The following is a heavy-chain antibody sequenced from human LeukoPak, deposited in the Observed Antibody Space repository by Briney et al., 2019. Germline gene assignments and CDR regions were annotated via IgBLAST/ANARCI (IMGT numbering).Heavy chain of an antibody. V-gene: IGHV3-21*01. CDR2: ISGSSSYI. CDR3: ARDPARVGATDFDY. Sequence: PGGSLRLSCAASGFTFSSYSMNWVRQAPGKGLEWVSSISGSSSYIYYADSVKGRFTISRDNAKNSLYLQMNSLRAEDTAVYYCARDPARVGATDFDYWGQGTLVPVSS. J-gene: IGHJ4*02. CDR1: GFTFSSYS. D-gene: IGHD1-26*01.